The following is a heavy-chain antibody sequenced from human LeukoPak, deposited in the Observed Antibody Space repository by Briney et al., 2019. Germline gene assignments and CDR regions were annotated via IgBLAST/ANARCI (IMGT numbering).Heavy chain of an antibody. CDR1: GFTFSSYG. D-gene: IGHD3-22*01. Sequence: GGSLRLSCAASGFTFSSYGMHWVRQAPGKGLEWVAVISYDGSNKYYADSVKGRFTISRDNSKNTLYLQMNSLRAEDTAVYYCAKTYYYDSSGYKNQNWFDPWGQGTLVTVSS. CDR3: AKTYYYDSSGYKNQNWFDP. V-gene: IGHV3-30*18. J-gene: IGHJ5*02. CDR2: ISYDGSNK.